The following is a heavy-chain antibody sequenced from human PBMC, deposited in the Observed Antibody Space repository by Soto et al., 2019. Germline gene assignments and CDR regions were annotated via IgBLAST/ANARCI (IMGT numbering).Heavy chain of an antibody. Sequence: QVQLVQSGAEVKKPGASVQVSCKASGYSFSSFGISWVRQAPGQGLEWLGWISGYNGDTKYAQKFQDRVAMTTDTATTTASMELRNLRYDDTAVYYCARDKMVVTGTGSHWGQGTRVTVSS. CDR3: ARDKMVVTGTGSH. D-gene: IGHD3-10*01. CDR2: ISGYNGDT. J-gene: IGHJ4*02. V-gene: IGHV1-18*04. CDR1: GYSFSSFG.